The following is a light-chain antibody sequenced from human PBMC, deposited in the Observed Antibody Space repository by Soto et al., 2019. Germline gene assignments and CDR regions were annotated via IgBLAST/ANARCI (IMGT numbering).Light chain of an antibody. V-gene: IGLV1-40*01. CDR3: QSYDSSLSGWV. CDR1: SCNIGAGYD. Sequence: QSVLTQPPSVSGTPGQRVTISCTGGSCNIGAGYDVHWYQQIPGTAPKLFIYTNANRPSGVPDRFSGSKSGTSASLAITGLQAEDEADYYCQSYDSSLSGWVFGGGTKLTVL. J-gene: IGLJ3*02. CDR2: TNA.